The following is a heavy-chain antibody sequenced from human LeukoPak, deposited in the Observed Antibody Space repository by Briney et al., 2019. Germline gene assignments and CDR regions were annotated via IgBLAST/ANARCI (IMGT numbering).Heavy chain of an antibody. CDR3: ARGSDYRKNFDY. Sequence: PSQTLSLTCTVSSGSISSGDYYWSWIRQSPGKGLEWIGYIYHSGNTYYNPSLKSRVTISVDTSKIQFSLELNSVTAADTAVYYCARGSDYRKNFDYWGQGTLVTVSS. CDR1: SGSISSGDYY. J-gene: IGHJ4*02. D-gene: IGHD4-11*01. CDR2: IYHSGNT. V-gene: IGHV4-30-4*01.